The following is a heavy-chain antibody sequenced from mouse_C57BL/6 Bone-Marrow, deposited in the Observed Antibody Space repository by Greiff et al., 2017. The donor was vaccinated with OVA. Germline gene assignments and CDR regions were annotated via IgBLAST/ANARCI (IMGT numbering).Heavy chain of an antibody. CDR3: ARRAIYYDYDGWYFDV. CDR1: GYTFTSYW. J-gene: IGHJ1*03. CDR2: IHPNSGST. D-gene: IGHD2-4*01. Sequence: VKLQQPGAELVKPGASVKLSCKASGYTFTSYWMHWVKQRPGQGLEWIGMIHPNSGSTNYNEKFKSKATLTVDKSSSTAYMQLSSLTSEDSAVYYCARRAIYYDYDGWYFDVWGTGTTVTVSS. V-gene: IGHV1-64*01.